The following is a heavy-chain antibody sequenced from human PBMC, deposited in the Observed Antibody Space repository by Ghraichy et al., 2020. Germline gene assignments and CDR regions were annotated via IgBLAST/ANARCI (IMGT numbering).Heavy chain of an antibody. CDR2: IYYSGHT. Sequence: ESLNISCTVSGGSISGSTFYWGWIRQPPGKGLEWIGAIYYSGHTYYTSSLKSRDTIYVDTSKNQFSLRLTSVTAADTAVYYCSRLIDYWGQGTLVTVSS. CDR1: GGSISGSTFY. V-gene: IGHV4-39*01. CDR3: SRLIDY. J-gene: IGHJ4*02.